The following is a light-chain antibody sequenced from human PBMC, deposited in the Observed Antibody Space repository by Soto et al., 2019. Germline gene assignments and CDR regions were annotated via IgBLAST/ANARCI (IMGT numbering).Light chain of an antibody. CDR2: GAS. CDR1: QSVSSPY. CDR3: QQYGRSPFT. J-gene: IGKJ3*01. Sequence: EVVLTQPPVTLSLSPGERATLSCRASQSVSSPYLAWYQQKPGQPPMLLIYGASSRATDIPDRFIGSGSETEFTLTIARLEPEDFAIYYCQQYGRSPFTFGPGTKVDI. V-gene: IGKV3-20*01.